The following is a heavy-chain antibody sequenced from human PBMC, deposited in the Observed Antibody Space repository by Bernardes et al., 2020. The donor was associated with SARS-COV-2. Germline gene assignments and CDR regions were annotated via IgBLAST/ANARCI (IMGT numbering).Heavy chain of an antibody. CDR2: INGEGSST. CDR3: ARGGDIISDYYYFGMDV. D-gene: IGHD2-21*02. CDR1: GFTFSNYW. Sequence: GGSLRLSCAASGFTFSNYWMHWVRQAPGKGLVWVSRINGEGSSTSYADSVKGRFTISRDNAKNTLFLQMNSLRVEDTAVYYCARGGDIISDYYYFGMDVWGQGTTVTVSS. J-gene: IGHJ6*02. V-gene: IGHV3-74*01.